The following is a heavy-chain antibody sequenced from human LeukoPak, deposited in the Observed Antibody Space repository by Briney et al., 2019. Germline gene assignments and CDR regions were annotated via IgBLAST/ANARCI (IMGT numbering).Heavy chain of an antibody. Sequence: SGTLSLTCAVSGGSISSSNWWSWVRQPPGKGLEWIGEIYHSGSTNYNPSLKSRVTISVDKSKNQFSLKLSSVTAADTAVYYCARAVAGPYYYYGMDVWGKGTTVTVSS. CDR1: GGSISSSNW. V-gene: IGHV4-4*02. CDR3: ARAVAGPYYYYGMDV. D-gene: IGHD6-19*01. CDR2: IYHSGST. J-gene: IGHJ6*04.